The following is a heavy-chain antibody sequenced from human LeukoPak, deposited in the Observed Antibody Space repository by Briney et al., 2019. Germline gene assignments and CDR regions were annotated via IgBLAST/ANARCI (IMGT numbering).Heavy chain of an antibody. CDR3: ARDRDTVGATGTVFDY. CDR1: GYTFTSYY. V-gene: IGHV1-46*01. J-gene: IGHJ4*02. D-gene: IGHD1-26*01. CDR2: INPSGGST. Sequence: GASVKVSCKASGYTFTSYYMHWVRQAPGQGLEWMGIINPSGGSTSYAQKFQGRVTMTRDTSTSTVYMELSSLRSEDTAVYYCARDRDTVGATGTVFDYWGQGTLVTVSS.